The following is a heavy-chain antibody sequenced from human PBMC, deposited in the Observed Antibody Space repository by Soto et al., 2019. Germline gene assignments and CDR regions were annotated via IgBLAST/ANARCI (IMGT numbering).Heavy chain of an antibody. CDR1: GGTFSSYT. Sequence: SVKVSCKGSGGTFSSYTISWGRQGPGQGLEWMGRIIPILGIANYAQKFQGRVTITADKSTSTAYMELSSLRSEDTAVYYCARGVPAAQYYMDVWGKGTTVTVSS. D-gene: IGHD2-2*01. V-gene: IGHV1-69*02. CDR3: ARGVPAAQYYMDV. J-gene: IGHJ6*03. CDR2: IIPILGIA.